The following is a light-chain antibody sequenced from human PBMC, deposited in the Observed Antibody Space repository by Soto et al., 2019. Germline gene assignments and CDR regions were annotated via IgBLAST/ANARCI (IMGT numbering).Light chain of an antibody. J-gene: IGKJ1*01. CDR2: DAS. CDR3: HHRHGWPAT. V-gene: IGKV3-11*01. Sequence: EIVLTQSPATLSLSPGERATLSCRASQSVGIQLAWYQHKPGQTPRLLIYDASNRATGIPARFSGSGTGTDFTPTISSLEPEDFAVYYCHHRHGWPATFGQGTKVEFK. CDR1: QSVGIQ.